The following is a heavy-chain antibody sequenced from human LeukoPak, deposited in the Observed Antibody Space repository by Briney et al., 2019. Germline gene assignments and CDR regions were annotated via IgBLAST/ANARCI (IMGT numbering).Heavy chain of an antibody. CDR1: GGSFSGYY. CDR2: INHSGST. V-gene: IGHV4-34*01. D-gene: IGHD1-26*01. J-gene: IGHJ4*02. Sequence: PSETLSLTCAVSGGSFSGYYWSWIRQPPGKGLEWMGEINHSGSTNYNPSLKSRVTISVDTSKNQFSLKLSSVTAADTAVYYCARVYSGSYYGYFDYWGRGTLVTVSS. CDR3: ARVYSGSYYGYFDY.